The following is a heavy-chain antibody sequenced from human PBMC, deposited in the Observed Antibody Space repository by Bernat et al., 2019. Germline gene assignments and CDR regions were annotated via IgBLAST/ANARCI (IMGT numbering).Heavy chain of an antibody. Sequence: EMQLVESGGGLVRPGGSLRLSCAASGFTFSSYTLSWVRQAPGKGLEWVSAIGGSGGNTYYADSVTGRFTISRDNSKNTLYLQMNSLRAEDTAVYYCARGDGDYSIRYFDLWGRGTLVTVSS. CDR2: IGGSGGNT. J-gene: IGHJ2*01. V-gene: IGHV3-23*04. CDR1: GFTFSSYT. CDR3: ARGDGDYSIRYFDL. D-gene: IGHD4-17*01.